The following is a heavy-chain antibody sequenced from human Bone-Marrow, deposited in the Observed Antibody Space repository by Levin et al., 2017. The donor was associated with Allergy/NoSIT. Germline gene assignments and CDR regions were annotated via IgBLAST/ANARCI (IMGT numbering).Heavy chain of an antibody. J-gene: IGHJ4*02. Sequence: PGGSLRLSCAASGFTFSSYSMNWVRQAPGKGLDWVSSITSSSSYIYYADSVKGRFTISRDNAKNSLYLQMNSLRADDTAVYYCARDGAIFGGDNYFDYWGQGTLVTVSS. CDR1: GFTFSSYS. CDR3: ARDGAIFGGDNYFDY. D-gene: IGHD3-3*01. CDR2: ITSSSSYI. V-gene: IGHV3-21*01.